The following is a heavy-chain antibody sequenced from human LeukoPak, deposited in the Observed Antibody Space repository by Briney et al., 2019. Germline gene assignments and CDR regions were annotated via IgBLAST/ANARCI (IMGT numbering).Heavy chain of an antibody. V-gene: IGHV5-51*01. CDR2: IYPVDSDT. CDR1: GYSFTSYW. CDR3: ARAGAHPGAFDI. J-gene: IGHJ3*02. D-gene: IGHD1-26*01. Sequence: GEPLKISCKGSGYSFTSYWIGWVRQMPGKGLGWMGLIYPVDSDTRYSPSFQGQVTITADKSISTAYLQWSSLKASDTAMYYCARAGAHPGAFDIWGQGTMVTVSS.